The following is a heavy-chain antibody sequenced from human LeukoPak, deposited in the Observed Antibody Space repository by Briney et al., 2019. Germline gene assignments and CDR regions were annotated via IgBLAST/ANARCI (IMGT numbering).Heavy chain of an antibody. Sequence: GGSLTLSCAASGFTVSRNYMSWVRQAPGKGLEWVSVSYSGGDTYYPDSVKGRFTVSRDNPKNTVYLQMNSLRAEDTAVYFCARSPVLDRNDWSFADWGQGTLVTVS. D-gene: IGHD1-1*01. CDR2: SYSGGDT. CDR1: GFTVSRNY. V-gene: IGHV3-53*01. J-gene: IGHJ4*02. CDR3: ARSPVLDRNDWSFAD.